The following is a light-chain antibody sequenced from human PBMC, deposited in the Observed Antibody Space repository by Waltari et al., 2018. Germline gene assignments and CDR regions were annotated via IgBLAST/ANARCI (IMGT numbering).Light chain of an antibody. CDR2: DVI. CDR1: SSAVGSYNH. J-gene: IGLJ2*01. CDR3: YSYAGSYTLV. Sequence: QFALPHPRRVAGYPGQSAHISRAGSSSAVGSYNHVSWYQHHPGRAPKLLIYDVIKRPSGVPDRFSGSKSGNTASLTISGLQAEDEADYYCYSYAGSYTLVFGGGTKLTVL. V-gene: IGLV2-11*01.